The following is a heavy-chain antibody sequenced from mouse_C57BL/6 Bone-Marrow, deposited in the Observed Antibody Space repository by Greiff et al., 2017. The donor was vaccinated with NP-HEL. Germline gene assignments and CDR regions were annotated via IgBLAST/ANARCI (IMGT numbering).Heavy chain of an antibody. J-gene: IGHJ2*01. CDR2: IDPENGDT. Sequence: EVKLVESGAELVRPGASVKLSCTASGFNIKDDYMHWVKQRPEQGLEWIGWIDPENGDTEYASKFQGKATITADTSSNTAYLQLSSLTSEDTAVYYCTAPPFDYWGQGTTLTVSS. V-gene: IGHV14-4*01. CDR3: TAPPFDY. CDR1: GFNIKDDY.